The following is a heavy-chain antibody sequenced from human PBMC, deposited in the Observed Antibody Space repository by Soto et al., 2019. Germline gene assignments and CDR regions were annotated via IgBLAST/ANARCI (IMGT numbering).Heavy chain of an antibody. Sequence: GGSLRLSCAASGFTFSSYEMNWVRQAPGKGLEWVSYISSSGSTIYYADSVKGRFTISRDNAKNSLYLQMNSLRAEDTAVYYCAFLLPYDAFDIWGQGTMVTVSS. J-gene: IGHJ3*02. CDR1: GFTFSSYE. CDR2: ISSSGSTI. CDR3: AFLLPYDAFDI. V-gene: IGHV3-48*03.